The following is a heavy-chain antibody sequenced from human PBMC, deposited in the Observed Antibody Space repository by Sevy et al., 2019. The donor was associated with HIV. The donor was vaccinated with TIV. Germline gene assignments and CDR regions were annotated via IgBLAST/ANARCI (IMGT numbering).Heavy chain of an antibody. V-gene: IGHV3-53*01. CDR1: GFTVSSNY. D-gene: IGHD5-18*01. CDR2: IYSGGST. Sequence: GGSLRLSCAASGFTVSSNYMSWVRQAPGKGLEWVSVIYSGGSTYYADYVKGRFTISRNNSTNTLYLQMNSLRAEDTAVYYCASGGYSYGYTFFDYWGQGTLVTVSS. CDR3: ASGGYSYGYTFFDY. J-gene: IGHJ4*02.